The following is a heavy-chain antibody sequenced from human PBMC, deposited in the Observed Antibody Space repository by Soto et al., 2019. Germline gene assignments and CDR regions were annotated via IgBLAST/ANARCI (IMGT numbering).Heavy chain of an antibody. D-gene: IGHD3-10*01. Sequence: QVQLVESGGGVVQPGRSLRLSGAASGFTFSSYAMHWVRQAPGKGLEWVAVISYDGSNKYYADSVKGRFTISRDISKPTLYLQMNSLRAEATAVYYCARGFGEFLNWFAPWGQGTLVTVSS. CDR1: GFTFSSYA. V-gene: IGHV3-30-3*01. CDR3: ARGFGEFLNWFAP. CDR2: ISYDGSNK. J-gene: IGHJ5*02.